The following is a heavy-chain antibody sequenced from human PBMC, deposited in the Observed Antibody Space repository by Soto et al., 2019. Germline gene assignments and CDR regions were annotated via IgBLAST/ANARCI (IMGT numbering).Heavy chain of an antibody. V-gene: IGHV4-31*03. D-gene: IGHD1-1*01. Sequence: SETLSLTCTVSGGSISSGGYYWNWIRQHPGKGLEWIGYIYYIGSTYYNPSLKSRVTISLDTSKNQFSLKLSSVTAADTAVYYCARTSTSGTRFDYWGQGSLVTVSS. CDR2: IYYIGST. CDR3: ARTSTSGTRFDY. J-gene: IGHJ4*02. CDR1: GGSISSGGYY.